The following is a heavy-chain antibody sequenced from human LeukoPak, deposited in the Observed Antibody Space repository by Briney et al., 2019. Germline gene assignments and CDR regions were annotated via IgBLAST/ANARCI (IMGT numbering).Heavy chain of an antibody. D-gene: IGHD4-17*01. Sequence: GGSLRLSCAASGFTFDDYAMHWVRQAPGKGLEWVSGISWNSGSIGYADSVKGRFTISRDNAKNSLYLQMNSLRAEDTALYYCEKPPKPTVTTSYFDYGGKGPTATVPS. V-gene: IGHV3-9*01. J-gene: IGHJ4*03. CDR2: ISWNSGSI. CDR3: EKPPKPTVTTSYFDY. CDR1: GFTFDDYA.